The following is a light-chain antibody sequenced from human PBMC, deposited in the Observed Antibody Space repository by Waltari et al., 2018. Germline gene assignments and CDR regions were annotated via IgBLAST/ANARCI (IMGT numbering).Light chain of an antibody. V-gene: IGLV3-25*03. J-gene: IGLJ2*01. CDR1: ESSKNY. Sequence: SFALTQPPSVSVSPGQTASIPCSAAESSKNYAYWYQQTPGQAPVLVIYKDTERPSGIPERLSGSSSGTTVTLTISGVQAEDEADYFCQSADGTTNSVVFGGGTKLTVL. CDR3: QSADGTTNSVV. CDR2: KDT.